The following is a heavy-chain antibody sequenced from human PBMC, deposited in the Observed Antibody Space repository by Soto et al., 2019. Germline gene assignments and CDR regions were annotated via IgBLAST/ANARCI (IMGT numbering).Heavy chain of an antibody. Sequence: PSQTLSLTCAISGDSVSSNSATWNWIRQSPSRGLEWLGRTYYRSKWYNDYAISVKSRITINPDTSKNQFSLQLSSVIPDDTAVYYCGRAHLGSDRYILEPFDPWGQGTQVTVS. V-gene: IGHV6-1*01. CDR1: GDSVSSNSAT. D-gene: IGHD1-1*01. CDR3: GRAHLGSDRYILEPFDP. CDR2: TYYRSKWYN. J-gene: IGHJ5*02.